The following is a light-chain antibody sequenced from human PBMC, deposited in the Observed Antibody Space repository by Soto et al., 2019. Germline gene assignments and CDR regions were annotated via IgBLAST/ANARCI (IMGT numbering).Light chain of an antibody. J-gene: IGKJ4*01. CDR2: GAS. Sequence: EIVLTQSPGTLSLSPGERATLSCRASETVAGSYLAWYQQKPGQAPRLLIHGASTRATGIADRFSGSGSGTDFTLTVSRLEPEDFSVYYCQQYSNWPPVTFGGGTKVDIK. CDR3: QQYSNWPPVT. V-gene: IGKV3-20*01. CDR1: ETVAGSY.